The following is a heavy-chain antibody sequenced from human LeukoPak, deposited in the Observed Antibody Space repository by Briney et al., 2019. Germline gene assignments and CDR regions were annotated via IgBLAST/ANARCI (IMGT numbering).Heavy chain of an antibody. Sequence: SETLSLTCTVSGGSISSYCWSWIRQPPGKGLEWIGYIFYSGSTNYNPSLKSRVTISVDTSKDQFSLKLSSVTAADTAVYYCARGTPRFDSWGQGTMVTVSS. V-gene: IGHV4-59*12. CDR3: ARGTPRFDS. CDR1: GGSISSYC. CDR2: IFYSGST. D-gene: IGHD2-15*01. J-gene: IGHJ3*02.